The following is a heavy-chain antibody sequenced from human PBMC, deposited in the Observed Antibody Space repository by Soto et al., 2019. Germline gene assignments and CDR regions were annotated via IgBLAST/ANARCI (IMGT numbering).Heavy chain of an antibody. V-gene: IGHV3-43*01. D-gene: IGHD3-9*01. CDR2: ISWDGGST. J-gene: IGHJ5*02. CDR3: AKGAYYDILTGYYPNWFDP. Sequence: GGSLRLSCAASGFTFDDYTMHWVRQAPGKGLEWFSLISWDGGSTYYADSVKGRFTISRDNSKNSLYLQMNSLRTEDTALYYCAKGAYYDILTGYYPNWFDPWGQGTLVTVSS. CDR1: GFTFDDYT.